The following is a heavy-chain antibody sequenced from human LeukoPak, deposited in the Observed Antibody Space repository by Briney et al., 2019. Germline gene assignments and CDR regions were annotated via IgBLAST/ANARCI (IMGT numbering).Heavy chain of an antibody. D-gene: IGHD2-2*01. V-gene: IGHV4-61*02. CDR2: MYTSGST. J-gene: IGHJ4*02. CDR3: ARDRENIVLVPGANRKTWYFDY. Sequence: PSETLSLTCTVSGGLISSGSYYWSWIRQPAGKGLEWIGRMYTSGSTNYNPSLKSRVTISVDTSKNQFSLKLSSVTAADTAVYYCARDRENIVLVPGANRKTWYFDYWGQGTLVTVSS. CDR1: GGLISSGSYY.